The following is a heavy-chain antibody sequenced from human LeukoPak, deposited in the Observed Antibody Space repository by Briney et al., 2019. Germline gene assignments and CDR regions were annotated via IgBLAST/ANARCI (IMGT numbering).Heavy chain of an antibody. CDR2: INTDGSTT. CDR1: GFTFTNYW. Sequence: GGSLRLSCAASGFTFTNYWRHWVRQAPGKGLVWVSRINTDGSTTTYADSVKGRFTISRDNANNTLYLHMNSLRAEDTAVYYCARAANYYASRVFFWGQGTLVTVSS. D-gene: IGHD3-10*01. V-gene: IGHV3-74*01. J-gene: IGHJ4*02. CDR3: ARAANYYASRVFF.